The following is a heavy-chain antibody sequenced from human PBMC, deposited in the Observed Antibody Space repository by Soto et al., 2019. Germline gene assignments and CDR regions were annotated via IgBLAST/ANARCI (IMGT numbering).Heavy chain of an antibody. CDR2: FIPRFGTT. CDR1: GDSFSKYT. Sequence: QVQLVQSGAEVKKPGSSVRVSCKTSGDSFSKYTVNWVLQAPRQGLELLGGFIPRFGTTNFAPTLQCRVTITAAQSMNTVYMELSSLRSEDTALYYCARGRGLYNSGRSQLDSWGQGTLVTVSS. J-gene: IGHJ4*02. V-gene: IGHV1-69*01. CDR3: ARGRGLYNSGRSQLDS. D-gene: IGHD1-1*01.